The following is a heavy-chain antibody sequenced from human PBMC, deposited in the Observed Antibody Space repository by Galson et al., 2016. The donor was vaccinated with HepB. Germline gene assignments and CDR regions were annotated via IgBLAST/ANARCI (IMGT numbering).Heavy chain of an antibody. V-gene: IGHV3-7*04. J-gene: IGHJ4*02. CDR1: GFPFDDYS. CDR2: IQQDGSDQ. D-gene: IGHD3-3*01. CDR3: ARARLKDISLFGMIIRRVSGFDH. Sequence: SPRLSCAASGFPFDDYSMTWVRQAPGKGLEWVANIQQDGSDQDDVDAVKGRFTISRDNAKNSLFLQMNSLRAEDAAVYYCARARLKDISLFGMIIRRVSGFDHWGQGSRVTVSA.